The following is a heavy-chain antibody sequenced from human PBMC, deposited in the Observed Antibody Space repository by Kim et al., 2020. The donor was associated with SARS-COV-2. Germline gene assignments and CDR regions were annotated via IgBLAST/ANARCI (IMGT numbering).Heavy chain of an antibody. V-gene: IGHV5-51*01. CDR2: IYPGDSDT. CDR3: ARQKAYYYDSSGYEVPDAVGI. J-gene: IGHJ3*02. Sequence: GESLKISCKGSGYSFTSYWIGWVRQMPGKGLEWMGIIYPGDSDTRYSPSFQGQVTLSADKSISTAYLQWSSLKASDTAMYYCARQKAYYYDSSGYEVPDAVGISGQGTMVTVSS. D-gene: IGHD3-22*01. CDR1: GYSFTSYW.